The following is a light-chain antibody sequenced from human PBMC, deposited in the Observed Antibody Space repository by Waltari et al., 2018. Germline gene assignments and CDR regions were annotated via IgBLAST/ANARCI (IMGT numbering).Light chain of an antibody. CDR2: STN. J-gene: IGLJ2*01. CDR1: SSNIGSKS. V-gene: IGLV1-44*01. Sequence: QSVLTQPPSASGTPGQRVTISCSGSSSNIGSKSVNWYQQVSGAAPKLLIYSTNKGPSGVPDRFSGSKSGTSASLAISGLQSEDEAYYYCATWDDSLNGLFGGGTKLTVL. CDR3: ATWDDSLNGL.